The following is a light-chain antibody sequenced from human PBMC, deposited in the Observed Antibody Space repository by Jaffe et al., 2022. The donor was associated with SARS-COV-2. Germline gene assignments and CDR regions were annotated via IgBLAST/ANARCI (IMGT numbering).Light chain of an antibody. CDR3: QYYKTAPLT. V-gene: IGKV1-27*01. CDR1: QDISDY. J-gene: IGKJ4*01. Sequence: DIQMTQSPSSLSASVGDRVTFTCRAGQDISDYLAWYHQKPGKVPNLLIYTASTLKSGVPSRFSGSGSGTDFTLTISSLQPEDVGTYYCQYYKTAPLTFGGGTKVEIK. CDR2: TAS.